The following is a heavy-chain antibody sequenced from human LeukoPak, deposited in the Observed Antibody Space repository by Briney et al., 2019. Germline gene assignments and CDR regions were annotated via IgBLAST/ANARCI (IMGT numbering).Heavy chain of an antibody. V-gene: IGHV1-8*01. CDR1: RYTFTSYD. D-gene: IGHD1-26*01. CDR3: ASVYSGSYWVQH. CDR2: MNPNSGNT. J-gene: IGHJ1*01. Sequence: ASVKVSCKASRYTFTSYDINWVRQATGQGLEWMGWMNPNSGNTGYAQKFQGRVTMTRNTSISTAYMELSSLRSEDTAVYYCASVYSGSYWVQHWGQGTLVTVSS.